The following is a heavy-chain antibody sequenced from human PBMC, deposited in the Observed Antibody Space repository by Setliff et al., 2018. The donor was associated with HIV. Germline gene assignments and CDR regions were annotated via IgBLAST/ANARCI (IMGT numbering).Heavy chain of an antibody. CDR3: VRRDYGGGNSDY. CDR2: VYPGDSDI. V-gene: IGHV5-51*01. J-gene: IGHJ4*02. CDR1: GYIFTTYW. Sequence: GESLKISCKGSGYIFTTYWIGWVRQMPGKGLEWMGIVYPGDSDIRYSPSFQGQVTISVDKSIRAAYLKWSSLKASDTAMYYCVRRDYGGGNSDYWGQGTLVTVSS. D-gene: IGHD2-15*01.